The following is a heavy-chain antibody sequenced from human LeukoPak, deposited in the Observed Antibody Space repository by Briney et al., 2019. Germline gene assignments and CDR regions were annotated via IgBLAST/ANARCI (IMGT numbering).Heavy chain of an antibody. Sequence: GGSLRLSCAASGFVFYSYAMHWVRQAPGRGLEYVSAITSSGGSTFYADSVKGRFTVSRDNSKNTLYLQMGSLRADDMAVYYCTRGPGYDYVWGSYRADYWGQGTLVTVSS. D-gene: IGHD3-16*02. CDR2: ITSSGGST. J-gene: IGHJ4*02. CDR3: TRGPGYDYVWGSYRADY. V-gene: IGHV3-64*02. CDR1: GFVFYSYA.